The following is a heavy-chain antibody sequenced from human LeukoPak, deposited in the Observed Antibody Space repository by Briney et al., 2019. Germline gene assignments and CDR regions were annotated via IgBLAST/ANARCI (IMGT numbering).Heavy chain of an antibody. CDR1: GGPISSYY. Sequence: PSETLSLTCTVSGGPISSYYWSWIRQPPGKGLEWIGYIYYSGSTNYNPSLKSRVTISVDTSKNQFSLKLSSVTAADTAVYYCAREGGDYDRAFDYWGQGTLVTVSS. CDR3: AREGGDYDRAFDY. CDR2: IYYSGST. V-gene: IGHV4-59*01. D-gene: IGHD4-17*01. J-gene: IGHJ4*02.